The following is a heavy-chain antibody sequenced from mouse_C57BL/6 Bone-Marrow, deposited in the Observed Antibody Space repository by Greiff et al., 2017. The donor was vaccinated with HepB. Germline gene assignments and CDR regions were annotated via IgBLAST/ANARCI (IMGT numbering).Heavy chain of an antibody. D-gene: IGHD3-3*01. CDR1: GFTFSSYA. CDR3: TRGDRGYFDV. CDR2: ISSGGDYI. J-gene: IGHJ1*03. Sequence: EVNVVESGEGLVKPGGSLKLSCAASGFTFSSYAMSWVRQTPEKRLEWVAYISSGGDYIYYADTVKGRFTISRDNARNTLYLQMSSLKSEDTAMYYCTRGDRGYFDVWGTGTTVTVSS. V-gene: IGHV5-9-1*02.